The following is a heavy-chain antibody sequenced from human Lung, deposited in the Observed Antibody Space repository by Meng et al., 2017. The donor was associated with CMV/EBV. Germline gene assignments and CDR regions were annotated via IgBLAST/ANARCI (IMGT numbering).Heavy chain of an antibody. Sequence: SCAASRFTFGTYWMTWVRQAPGKGLEWVATIKEDGSEKYYVDSVKGRFAISRDNAQNSLYLQMDSLRAEDTAVYYCARGRFAFDFWGQGTLVTVS. D-gene: IGHD3-16*01. CDR2: IKEDGSEK. J-gene: IGHJ4*02. CDR1: RFTFGTYW. V-gene: IGHV3-7*01. CDR3: ARGRFAFDF.